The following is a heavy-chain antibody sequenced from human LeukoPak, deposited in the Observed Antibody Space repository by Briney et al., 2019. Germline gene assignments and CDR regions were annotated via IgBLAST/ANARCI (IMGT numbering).Heavy chain of an antibody. J-gene: IGHJ6*04. CDR2: IIPIFGTA. CDR3: ARGLNTVTRLPMDV. D-gene: IGHD4-11*01. Sequence: SVKVSCKASGGTFNSYAISWVRQAPGQGLEWMGGIIPIFGTANYAQKFQGRVTITADESTSTAYMELSSLRSEDTAVYYCARGLNTVTRLPMDVWGKGTTVTVSS. V-gene: IGHV1-69*13. CDR1: GGTFNSYA.